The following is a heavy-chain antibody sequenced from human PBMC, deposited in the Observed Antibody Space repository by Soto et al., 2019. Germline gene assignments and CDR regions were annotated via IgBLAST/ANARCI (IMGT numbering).Heavy chain of an antibody. CDR2: IYYSGST. CDR3: ARMKMAYDSSGYYYVFRYYYGMDV. CDR1: GGSISSGGYY. V-gene: IGHV4-31*03. Sequence: SETLSLTCTVSGGSISSGGYYWSWIRQHPGKGLEWIGYIYYSGSTYYNPSLKSRVTISVDTSKNQFSLKLSSVTAADTAVYYCARMKMAYDSSGYYYVFRYYYGMDVWGQGATVTVSS. J-gene: IGHJ6*02. D-gene: IGHD3-22*01.